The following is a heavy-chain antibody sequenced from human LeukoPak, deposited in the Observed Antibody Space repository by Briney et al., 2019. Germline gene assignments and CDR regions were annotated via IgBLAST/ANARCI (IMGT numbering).Heavy chain of an antibody. V-gene: IGHV1-8*01. D-gene: IGHD3-22*01. CDR2: INPNSGNT. CDR1: EYTFTSYD. CDR3: ARGPYDSSGYRFDS. J-gene: IGHJ4*02. Sequence: ASVKVSCTAAEYTFTSYDINWGRQATGQGLEWMGWINPNSGNTGYAQKFQGRVTMTRNNSISTAYMELSSLRSEDTAVYYCARGPYDSSGYRFDSWGQGTLVTVSS.